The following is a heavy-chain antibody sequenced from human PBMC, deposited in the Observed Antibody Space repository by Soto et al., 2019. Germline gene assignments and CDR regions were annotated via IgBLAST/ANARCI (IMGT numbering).Heavy chain of an antibody. V-gene: IGHV1-18*01. CDR1: GYTFTSYG. D-gene: IGHD3-10*01. CDR3: ARDWLGIDY. CDR2: INPYNGNT. Sequence: QVQLVQSGAEVKKPGASVKVSCKASGYTFTSYGISWVRQAPGQGLEWMGWINPYNGNTNYAQKLQGRVTMPTDTSTNTAYMELRSLSSDATAVYYCARDWLGIDYWGQGTLVTVSS. J-gene: IGHJ4*02.